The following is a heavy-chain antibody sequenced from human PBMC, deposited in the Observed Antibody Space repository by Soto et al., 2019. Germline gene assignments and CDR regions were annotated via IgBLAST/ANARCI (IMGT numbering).Heavy chain of an antibody. Sequence: QVQLQESGPGLVKPSQTLSLTCTVSGGSISSGDYYWSWLRQPPGKGLEWIGYIYYSGSTYYNPSLHSRGTIPVDTSKNQFSLELGSVTAADTAVDYCARGQAKRCGELFHNWFDPWGQGTLVTVSS. J-gene: IGHJ5*02. V-gene: IGHV4-30-4*01. CDR1: GGSISSGDYY. D-gene: IGHD3-10*01. CDR2: IYYSGST. CDR3: ARGQAKRCGELFHNWFDP.